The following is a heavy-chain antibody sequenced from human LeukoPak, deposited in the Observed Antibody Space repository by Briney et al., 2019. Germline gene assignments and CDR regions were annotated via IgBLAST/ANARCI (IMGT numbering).Heavy chain of an antibody. Sequence: PGGSLRLSCAASQFKFNIYDMNWVRQAPGKGLEWVSYISSSSYYIYYAASVKGRFTISRDNAKNSLYLQMNSLRAEDTAVYYCARDEDYGDYEYLDLWGRGTLVTVSS. J-gene: IGHJ2*01. CDR1: QFKFNIYD. V-gene: IGHV3-21*01. CDR2: ISSSSYYI. D-gene: IGHD4-17*01. CDR3: ARDEDYGDYEYLDL.